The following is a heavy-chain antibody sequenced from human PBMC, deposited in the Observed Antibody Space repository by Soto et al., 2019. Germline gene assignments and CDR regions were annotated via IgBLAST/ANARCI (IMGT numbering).Heavy chain of an antibody. J-gene: IGHJ4*02. Sequence: QVQLVESGGGVVQPGRSLRLSCAASGFTFSSYGMHWVRQAPGKGLEWVAVISYDGSNKYYADSVKGRFTISRDNSKNTLYLQMNSLRAEDTAVYYCANSGYSTGLGYWGQGTLVTVSS. D-gene: IGHD6-25*01. CDR2: ISYDGSNK. V-gene: IGHV3-30*18. CDR1: GFTFSSYG. CDR3: ANSGYSTGLGY.